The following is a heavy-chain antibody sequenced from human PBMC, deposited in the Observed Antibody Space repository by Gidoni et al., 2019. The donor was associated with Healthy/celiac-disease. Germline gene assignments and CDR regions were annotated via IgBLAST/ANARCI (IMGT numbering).Heavy chain of an antibody. D-gene: IGHD3-9*01. J-gene: IGHJ4*02. CDR1: GCTFDDYA. Sequence: EVQLVEAGGGWVQPGRSLRLSCAASGCTFDDYAMHWVRQAPGKGLEWVSGISWNSGSIGYADSVKGRFTISRDTAKNSLYLQMNSLSAEDTALYYCAKDTNTVDWLVYWGQGTLVTVSS. CDR3: AKDTNTVDWLVY. V-gene: IGHV3-9*01. CDR2: ISWNSGSI.